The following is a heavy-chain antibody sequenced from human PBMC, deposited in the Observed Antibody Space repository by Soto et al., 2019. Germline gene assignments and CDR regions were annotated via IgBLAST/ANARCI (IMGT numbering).Heavy chain of an antibody. D-gene: IGHD6-13*01. CDR1: GFTFSSYA. CDR2: ISYDGSNK. Sequence: PGGSLRLSCAASGFTFSSYAMHWVRQAPGKGLEWVAVISYDGSNKYYADSVKGRFTISRDNSKNTLYLQMNSLRAEDTAVYYCARPAWYSSSWYYFDYWGQGTLVTVSS. V-gene: IGHV3-30-3*01. J-gene: IGHJ4*02. CDR3: ARPAWYSSSWYYFDY.